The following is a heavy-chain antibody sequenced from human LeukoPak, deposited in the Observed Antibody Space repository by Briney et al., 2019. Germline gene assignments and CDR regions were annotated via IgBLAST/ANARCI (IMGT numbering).Heavy chain of an antibody. Sequence: GGALRLSCAASGFTFSSYGMHWVPQAPGKGLEWVAFIRYDGNNKYYADSVKGRFTISRDNSKNTLYLQMNSLRAEDTAVYYCEKVEITMVRRVTNLGPAFDYWRRETLVSVPS. J-gene: IGHJ4*02. CDR2: IRYDGNNK. V-gene: IGHV3-30*02. CDR1: GFTFSSYG. CDR3: EKVEITMVRRVTNLGPAFDY. D-gene: IGHD3-10*01.